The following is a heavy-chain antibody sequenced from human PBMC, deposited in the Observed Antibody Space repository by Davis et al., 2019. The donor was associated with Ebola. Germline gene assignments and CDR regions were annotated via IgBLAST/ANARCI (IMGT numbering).Heavy chain of an antibody. J-gene: IGHJ4*02. V-gene: IGHV3-11*06. CDR2: ITRSGDYT. CDR3: AKGGGSGSWLVDW. CDR1: GFTFGDYA. Sequence: GESLKISCTPSGFTFGDYAMSWFRQAPGKGLEWVSFITRSGDYTEHADSVKGRFTISRDNAKDSLYLRMEGLRADDTAVYYCAKGGGSGSWLVDWWGQGTLVTVSS. D-gene: IGHD6-13*01.